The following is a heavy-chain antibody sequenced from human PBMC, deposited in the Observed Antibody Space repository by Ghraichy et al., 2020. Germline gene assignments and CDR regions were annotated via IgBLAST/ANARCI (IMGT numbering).Heavy chain of an antibody. CDR2: ISSSSSYI. CDR1: GFTFSSYS. D-gene: IGHD5-24*01. V-gene: IGHV3-21*01. CDR3: ARPRRDGYNDAFDI. J-gene: IGHJ3*02. Sequence: SCAASGFTFSSYSMNWVRQAPGKGLEWVSSISSSSSYIYYADSVKGRFTISRDNAKNSLYLQMNSLRSEETAVYYCARPRRDGYNDAFDIWGQGTMVPVSS.